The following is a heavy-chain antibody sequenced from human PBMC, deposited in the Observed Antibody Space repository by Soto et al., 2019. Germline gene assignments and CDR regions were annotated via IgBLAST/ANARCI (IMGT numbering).Heavy chain of an antibody. CDR3: ARYYDFWSGPSNWFDP. J-gene: IGHJ5*02. D-gene: IGHD3-3*01. V-gene: IGHV3-7*05. Sequence: GGSLRLSCAASGFTLSSYWMSWVRQAPGKGLEWVANIKQDGSEKYYVDSVKGRFTISRDNAKNSLYLQMNSLRAEDTAVYYCARYYDFWSGPSNWFDPWGQGTLVTVSS. CDR1: GFTLSSYW. CDR2: IKQDGSEK.